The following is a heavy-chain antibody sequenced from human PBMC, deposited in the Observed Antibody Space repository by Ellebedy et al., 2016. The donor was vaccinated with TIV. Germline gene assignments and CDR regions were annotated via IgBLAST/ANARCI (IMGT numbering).Heavy chain of an antibody. J-gene: IGHJ3*02. V-gene: IGHV1-18*01. CDR3: ARGTGSGDAFHI. Sequence: ASVKVSCXASGYTFTTYSITWVRQAPGQGLEWMAWISTSYGDTTYAQKLQDRVTLTTDTSTSTVYMEMRSLTSDDTAVYYCARGTGSGDAFHIWGQGTMVTVSS. CDR2: ISTSYGDT. D-gene: IGHD1-14*01. CDR1: GYTFTTYS.